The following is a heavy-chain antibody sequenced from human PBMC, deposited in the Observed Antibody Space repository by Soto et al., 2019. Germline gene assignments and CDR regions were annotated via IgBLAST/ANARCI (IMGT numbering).Heavy chain of an antibody. D-gene: IGHD3-10*01. J-gene: IGHJ4*02. V-gene: IGHV3-7*05. CDR1: GFALSAYW. CDR2: IRQDGGEK. CDR3: ARMSIGSYSFEL. Sequence: EVQLVESGGSLVQPGGSLRLSCTASGFALSAYWMTRVRQTPGKRLEWVAYIRQDGGEKYYVDSVRGRFTISRDNAKNSLYLKTSSVRADDTAVYYCARMSIGSYSFELWGQGTQVTVSS.